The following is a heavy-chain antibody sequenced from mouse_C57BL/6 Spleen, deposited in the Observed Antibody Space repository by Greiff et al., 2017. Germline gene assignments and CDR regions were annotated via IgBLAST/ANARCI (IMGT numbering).Heavy chain of an antibody. CDR3: ARLYGNCGGAMDY. V-gene: IGHV7-3*01. Sequence: EVMLVESGGGLVQPGGSLSLSCAASGFTFTDYYMSWVRQPPGKALEWLGFIRNKANGYTTEYSASVKGRFTISRDNTKSILYLQMTALRAEDSATYYCARLYGNCGGAMDYWGQGTSVTVSS. D-gene: IGHD2-1*01. J-gene: IGHJ4*01. CDR2: IRNKANGYTT. CDR1: GFTFTDYY.